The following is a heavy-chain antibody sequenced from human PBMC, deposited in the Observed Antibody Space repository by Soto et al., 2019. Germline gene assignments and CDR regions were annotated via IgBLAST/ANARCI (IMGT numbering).Heavy chain of an antibody. V-gene: IGHV1-18*01. CDR1: GYTFTNSG. D-gene: IGHD1-26*01. J-gene: IGHJ5*02. CDR3: ARGITGSYYWFDP. Sequence: ASVKVSCKASGYTFTNSGISWVRQAPGQGLEWMGWISTDNGNTNYAQKLQGRVTMTTDTSTSTAYMELRSLRSDDTAVYYCARGITGSYYWFDPWGQGTLVTVSS. CDR2: ISTDNGNT.